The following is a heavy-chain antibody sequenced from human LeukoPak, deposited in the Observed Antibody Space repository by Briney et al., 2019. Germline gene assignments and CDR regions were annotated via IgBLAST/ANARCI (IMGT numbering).Heavy chain of an antibody. CDR2: IYPGDSDT. CDR3: ARTVDTAMRGISYYYYGMDV. J-gene: IGHJ6*02. V-gene: IGHV5-51*01. D-gene: IGHD5-18*01. CDR1: GYSFTSYW. Sequence: GESLKISCKGSGYSFTSYWIGWVRQMPGKGLEWMGIIYPGDSDTKYSPSFQGQVTISADKSISTAYLQWSSLKASDTAMYYCARTVDTAMRGISYYYYGMDVWGQGTTVTVSS.